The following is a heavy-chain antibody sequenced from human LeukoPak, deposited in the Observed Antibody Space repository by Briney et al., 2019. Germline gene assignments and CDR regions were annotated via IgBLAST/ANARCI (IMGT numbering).Heavy chain of an antibody. CDR2: IYSGGST. D-gene: IGHD4-17*01. CDR3: ARSGTVTDFDY. CDR1: GFTVSSNY. Sequence: GGSLRLSCAASGFTVSSNYMSWVRQAPGKGLEWVSDIYSGGSTYYADSVKGRFTISRDNSKNTLYLQMNSLRAEDTAVYYCARSGTVTDFDYWGREPWSPSPQ. V-gene: IGHV3-53*01. J-gene: IGHJ4*02.